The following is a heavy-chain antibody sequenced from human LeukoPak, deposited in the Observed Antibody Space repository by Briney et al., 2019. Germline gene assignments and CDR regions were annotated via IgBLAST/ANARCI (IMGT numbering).Heavy chain of an antibody. CDR3: ARGSKNVLRFLEWFRSGFDP. CDR1: GGSFSGYY. Sequence: SETQSLTCAVYGGSFSGYYWSWIRQPPGKGLEWIGEINHSGSTNYNPSLKSRVTISVDTSKNQFSLKLSSVTAADTAVYYCARGSKNVLRFLEWFRSGFDPWGQGTLVTVSS. V-gene: IGHV4-34*01. J-gene: IGHJ5*02. D-gene: IGHD3-3*01. CDR2: INHSGST.